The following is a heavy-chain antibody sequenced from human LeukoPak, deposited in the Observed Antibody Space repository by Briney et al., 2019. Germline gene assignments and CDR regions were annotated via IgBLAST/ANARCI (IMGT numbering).Heavy chain of an antibody. CDR1: GFTVSSNY. V-gene: IGHV3-53*01. J-gene: IGHJ4*02. Sequence: GGSLRLSCAASGFTVSSNYMSWVRQAPGKGLEWVSVIYSGGSTYYADSVKGRFTISRDNSKNTLYLQMNSLRAEDTAVYYCASLWFGEPAAPVDYWGQGTLVIVSS. CDR2: IYSGGST. D-gene: IGHD3-10*01. CDR3: ASLWFGEPAAPVDY.